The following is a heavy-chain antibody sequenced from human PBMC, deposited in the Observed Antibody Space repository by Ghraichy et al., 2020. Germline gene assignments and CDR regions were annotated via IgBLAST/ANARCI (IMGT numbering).Heavy chain of an antibody. CDR3: ARHNNADDY. CDR1: GFPLSNYF. D-gene: IGHD1-1*01. J-gene: IGHJ4*02. CDR2: INQDGSEE. V-gene: IGHV3-7*01. Sequence: GGSLRLSCAASGFPLSNYFMTWVRQAPGKGLEWVANINQDGSEEYYVDSVKGRFTISRDNAKNSLYLQMNSLRTEDTAVYYCARHNNADDYGGKGTLVTVSS.